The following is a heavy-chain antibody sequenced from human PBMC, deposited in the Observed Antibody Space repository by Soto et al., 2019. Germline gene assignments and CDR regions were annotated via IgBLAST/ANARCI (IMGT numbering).Heavy chain of an antibody. V-gene: IGHV4-34*01. D-gene: IGHD1-20*01. CDR1: GGSFSGYY. Sequence: SETLSLTCAVYGGSFSGYYWSWIRQPPGKGLEWIGEINHSGSTNYNPSLKSRVTISVDTSKNQFSLKLSSVTAADTAVYYCARGPLMSRYTKNWFDPWGQGTLVTV. CDR3: ARGPLMSRYTKNWFDP. CDR2: INHSGST. J-gene: IGHJ5*02.